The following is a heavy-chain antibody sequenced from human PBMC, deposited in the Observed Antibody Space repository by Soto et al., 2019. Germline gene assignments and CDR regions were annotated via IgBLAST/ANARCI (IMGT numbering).Heavy chain of an antibody. J-gene: IGHJ4*02. CDR2: IYYSGST. V-gene: IGHV4-31*03. Sequence: QVQLQESGPGLVKPSQTLSLTCTVSGGSISSGGYNWSWIRQHPGKGLEWIGYIYYSGSTYYNPSLKSRVTISVDTSKNQFSLKLSSVTAADTAVYYCARDERGYSYGPFDYWGQGTLVTVSS. CDR1: GGSISSGGYN. CDR3: ARDERGYSYGPFDY. D-gene: IGHD5-18*01.